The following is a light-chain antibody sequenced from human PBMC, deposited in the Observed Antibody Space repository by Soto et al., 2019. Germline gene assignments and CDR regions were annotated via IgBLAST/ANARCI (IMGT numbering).Light chain of an antibody. Sequence: EVVLTQSACTLSLSPGERATLSCRASQSVSSSYLAWYQQKPGQAPRLLIYGASSRATGIPDRFSGSGSGTDFTLTISRLEPEDFAVYYCQQYGSSQTFGQRTKVDIK. CDR1: QSVSSSY. CDR3: QQYGSSQT. CDR2: GAS. J-gene: IGKJ1*01. V-gene: IGKV3-20*01.